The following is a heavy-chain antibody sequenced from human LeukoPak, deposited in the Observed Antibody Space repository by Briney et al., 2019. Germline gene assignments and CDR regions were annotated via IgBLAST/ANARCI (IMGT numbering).Heavy chain of an antibody. D-gene: IGHD6-19*01. CDR3: AKDRVAVAGKYYFDY. V-gene: IGHV3-9*01. CDR2: ISWNSGSI. J-gene: IGHJ4*02. Sequence: GGSLRLSCAASGFTFSSYAMHWVRQAPGKGLEWVSGISWNSGSIGYADSVKGRFTISRDNAKNSLYLQMNSLRAEDTALYYCAKDRVAVAGKYYFDYWGQGTLVTVSS. CDR1: GFTFSSYA.